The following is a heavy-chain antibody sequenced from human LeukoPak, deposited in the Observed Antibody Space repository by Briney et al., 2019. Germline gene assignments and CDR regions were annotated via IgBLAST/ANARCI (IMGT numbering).Heavy chain of an antibody. V-gene: IGHV6-1*01. CDR2: TYFRSKWYN. Sequence: SQTLSLTCAISGDSVSSNTAAWNWIRRSPSRGLEWLGRTYFRSKWYNDYAVSVKSRITIKPDTSKNQFSLQLKSVIPEDTAMYYCVRARDAVRFEYWGQGTLVTVSS. CDR3: VRARDAVRFEY. CDR1: GDSVSSNTAA. J-gene: IGHJ4*02. D-gene: IGHD2-8*01.